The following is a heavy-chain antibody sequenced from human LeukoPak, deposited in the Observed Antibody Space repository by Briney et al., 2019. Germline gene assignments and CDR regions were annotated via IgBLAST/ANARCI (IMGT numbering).Heavy chain of an antibody. CDR1: GFTFTGYW. V-gene: IGHV3-74*01. CDR2: VNGDATMT. D-gene: IGHD5-18*01. J-gene: IGHJ3*02. CDR3: ARGGYTYGPATLGTLDI. Sequence: GGSLRLSCAPSGFTFTGYWMHWARQAPGKGRVWVSRVNGDATMTDYDDSVTGRLPISRDNDKNTLYLKMNSLRAEDTAVYYCARGGYTYGPATLGTLDIWGPGTMVPVSS.